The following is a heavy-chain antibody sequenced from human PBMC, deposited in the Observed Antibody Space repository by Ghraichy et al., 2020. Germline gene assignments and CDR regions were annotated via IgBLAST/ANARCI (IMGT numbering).Heavy chain of an antibody. CDR1: GFTFSSYA. V-gene: IGHV3-23*01. CDR3: AKYYFGSGNYYIAIFDY. D-gene: IGHD3-10*01. Sequence: GESLNISCAASGFTFSSYAMTWVRQTPGKGLEWVSGIRGSAGTTYYADSVKGRFTISRDNSKNTLYLQMNSLRAEDTAVYYCAKYYFGSGNYYIAIFDYWGQGTLVTVSS. CDR2: IRGSAGTT. J-gene: IGHJ4*02.